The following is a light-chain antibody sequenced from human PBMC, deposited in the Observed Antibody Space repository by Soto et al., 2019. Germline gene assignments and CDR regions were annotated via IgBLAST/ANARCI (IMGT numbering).Light chain of an antibody. V-gene: IGLV2-14*01. CDR3: CSYAGSYTWV. CDR2: EVF. Sequence: QSVLTQPASVSGSPGQSITISCTGTSSDVGGYDYVSWYQQNPGKAPKLMIYEVFNRPSGVSGRFSGSKSGNTASLTISGLQAEDEGDYYCCSYAGSYTWVFGGGTKLTVL. CDR1: SSDVGGYDY. J-gene: IGLJ3*02.